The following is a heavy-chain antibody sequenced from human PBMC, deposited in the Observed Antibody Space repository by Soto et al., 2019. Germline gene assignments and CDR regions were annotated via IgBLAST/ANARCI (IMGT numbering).Heavy chain of an antibody. D-gene: IGHD3-22*01. Sequence: QLQLQESGPGLVKPSETLSLTCTVSGGSISSSSYYWGWIRQPPGKGLEWIGSIYYSGSTYYNPSLKSRVTISVDTSKNQCSLKLSSVTAADTAVYYCARRFVSSGYYYLGFAYWGQGTLVTVSS. J-gene: IGHJ4*02. CDR3: ARRFVSSGYYYLGFAY. V-gene: IGHV4-39*01. CDR1: GGSISSSSYY. CDR2: IYYSGST.